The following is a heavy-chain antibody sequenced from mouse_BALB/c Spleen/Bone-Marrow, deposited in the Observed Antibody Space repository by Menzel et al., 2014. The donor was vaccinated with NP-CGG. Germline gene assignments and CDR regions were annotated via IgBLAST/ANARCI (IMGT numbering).Heavy chain of an antibody. CDR1: GFTFIDHY. CDR3: ARFPMDY. V-gene: IGHV7-3*02. Sequence: EVKLMESGGGLVQPGGSLRLSCTPSGFTFIDHYMSWVRQPPGKALEWLGFIRNKAYGYTTEYSASVKGRFTISRDNSQSILYLQMNTLRAEDSATYYCARFPMDYWGQGTSVTVSS. J-gene: IGHJ4*01. CDR2: IRNKAYGYTT.